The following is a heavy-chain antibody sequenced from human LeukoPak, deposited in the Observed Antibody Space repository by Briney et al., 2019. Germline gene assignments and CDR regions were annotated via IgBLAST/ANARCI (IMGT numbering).Heavy chain of an antibody. CDR3: ATLEYYDFWSGYSYYFDY. V-gene: IGHV1-69*01. D-gene: IGHD3-3*01. CDR2: IIPIFGTA. J-gene: IGHJ4*02. Sequence: ASVKVSCKASGGTFSSYAISWVRQAPGQGLEWMGGIIPIFGTANYAQKFQGRVTITADESTSTAYTELSSLRSEDTAVYYCATLEYYDFWSGYSYYFDYWGQGTLVTVSS. CDR1: GGTFSSYA.